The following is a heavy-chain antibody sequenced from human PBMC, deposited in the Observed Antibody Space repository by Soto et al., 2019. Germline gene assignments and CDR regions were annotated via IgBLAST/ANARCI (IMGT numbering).Heavy chain of an antibody. D-gene: IGHD4-17*01. J-gene: IGHJ4*02. CDR2: IWYDGSNK. CDR3: ARGAGGVTTTYYFDY. CDR1: GFTFSSYG. Sequence: QVQLVESGGGVVQPGRSLRLSCAASGFTFSSYGMHWVRQAPGKGLEWVAVIWYDGSNKYYADSVKGRFTISRDNSKNTLYLQMNSLRAKDTAVYYCARGAGGVTTTYYFDYWGQGTLVTVSS. V-gene: IGHV3-33*01.